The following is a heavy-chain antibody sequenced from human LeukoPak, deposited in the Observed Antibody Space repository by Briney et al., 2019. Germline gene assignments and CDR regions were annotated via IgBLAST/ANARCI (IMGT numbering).Heavy chain of an antibody. CDR1: GYTFTSYA. CDR3: ARDTPDYYGFWSGYRNYGMDV. CDR2: INAGNGNT. V-gene: IGHV1-3*01. D-gene: IGHD3-3*01. Sequence: ASVKVSCKASGYTFTSYAMHWVRQAPGQRLEWMGWINAGNGNTKYSQKFQGRVTITGDTSASTAYMELSSLRSEDTAVYYCARDTPDYYGFWSGYRNYGMDVWGQGTTVTVSS. J-gene: IGHJ6*02.